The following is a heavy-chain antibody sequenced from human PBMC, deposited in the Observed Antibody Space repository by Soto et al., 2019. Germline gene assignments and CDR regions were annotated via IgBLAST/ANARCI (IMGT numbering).Heavy chain of an antibody. CDR2: IYYSGST. D-gene: IGHD3-10*01. V-gene: IGHV4-30-4*01. J-gene: IGHJ6*02. CDR1: GGSISSGDYY. Sequence: KTSETLSLTCTVSGGSISSGDYYWSWIRQPPGKGLEWIGYIYYSGSTYYNPSLKSRVTISVDTSKNQFSLKLSSVTAADTAVYYCARDPLLDYGSGSLYGMDVWGQGTTVTVS. CDR3: ARDPLLDYGSGSLYGMDV.